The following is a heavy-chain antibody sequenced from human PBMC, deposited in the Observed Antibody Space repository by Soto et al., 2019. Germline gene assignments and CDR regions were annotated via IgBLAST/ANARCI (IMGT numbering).Heavy chain of an antibody. CDR1: GGTFSSYA. CDR3: ARDKKDSYGPPYFDY. D-gene: IGHD5-18*01. Sequence: QVQLVQSGAEVKKPGSSVKVSCKASGGTFSSYAISWVQQAPGQGLEWMGGIIPIFGTANYAQKFQGRVTITADESTSTAYMELSSLRSEDTAVYYCARDKKDSYGPPYFDYWGQGTLVTVSS. V-gene: IGHV1-69*12. J-gene: IGHJ4*02. CDR2: IIPIFGTA.